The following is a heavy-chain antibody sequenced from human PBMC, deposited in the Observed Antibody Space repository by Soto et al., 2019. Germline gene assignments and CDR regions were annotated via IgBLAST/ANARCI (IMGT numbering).Heavy chain of an antibody. CDR2: INGDGSST. Sequence: EVQLVESGGGLVQPGGSLRLSCAASGFTFSSHWMHWARQAPGKGLVWVSRINGDGSSTSYADSVKGRFTIPRDNAKNMLYLQVNSLRADDTAVYYCAGSPGLSRISGTTLGAWGQGTLVTVSS. CDR3: AGSPGLSRISGTTLGA. V-gene: IGHV3-74*01. D-gene: IGHD1-7*01. CDR1: GFTFSSHW. J-gene: IGHJ5*01.